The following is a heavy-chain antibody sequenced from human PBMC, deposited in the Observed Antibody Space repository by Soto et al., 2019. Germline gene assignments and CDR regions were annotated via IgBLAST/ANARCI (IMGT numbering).Heavy chain of an antibody. CDR3: ARQTHYYDSSGPCFDY. Sequence: SETLSLTCTVSGGSISSSSYYWGWIRQPPGKGLEWIGSIYYSGSTYYNPSLKSRVTISVDTSKNQFSLKLSSVTAADTAVYYCARQTHYYDSSGPCFDYWGQGTLVTV. D-gene: IGHD3-22*01. CDR1: GGSISSSSYY. V-gene: IGHV4-39*01. J-gene: IGHJ4*02. CDR2: IYYSGST.